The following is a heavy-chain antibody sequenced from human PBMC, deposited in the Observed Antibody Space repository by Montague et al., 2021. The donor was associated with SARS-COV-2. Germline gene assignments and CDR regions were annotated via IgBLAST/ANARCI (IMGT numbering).Heavy chain of an antibody. CDR3: ARSYYDILTAYYTPFDV. V-gene: IGHV2-70*04. J-gene: IGHJ4*02. Sequence: PALVKPTQTLTLTCTFSGFSLSTSGMRASWIRQPPGKALEWLARIDWDDDKFYSTSLKTRLTISKDTSKNQVVLTMTNVDPVDTATYYCARSYYDILTAYYTPFDVWGQGTPVTVSS. CDR2: IDWDDDK. D-gene: IGHD3-9*01. CDR1: GFSLSTSGMR.